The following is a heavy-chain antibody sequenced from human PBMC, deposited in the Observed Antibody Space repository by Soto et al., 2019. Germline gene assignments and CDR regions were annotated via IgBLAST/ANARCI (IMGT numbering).Heavy chain of an antibody. D-gene: IGHD2-2*01. CDR1: GGSISSYY. J-gene: IGHJ6*03. Sequence: SETLSLTCTVSGGSISSYYWSWIRQPPGKGLEWIGYIYYSGSTNYNPSLKSRVTISVDTSKNQFSLKLSSVTAADTAVYYCASMGPPVVPAAIGFYYCMDVWGKGTTVTVSS. CDR2: IYYSGST. CDR3: ASMGPPVVPAAIGFYYCMDV. V-gene: IGHV4-59*01.